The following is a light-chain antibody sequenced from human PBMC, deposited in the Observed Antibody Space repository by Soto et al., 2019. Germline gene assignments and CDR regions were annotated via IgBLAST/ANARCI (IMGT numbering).Light chain of an antibody. CDR1: QSVSSY. J-gene: IGKJ5*01. V-gene: IGKV3-11*01. Sequence: EIVLTQSPATLSLSPGDRATLSCRASQSVSSYLAWYQQKPGQAPRLLIYDASNRATGIPARFSGSGSGTDFTITISSLEPEDFAVYYCQQHSNWPPITFGQGTRLEIK. CDR2: DAS. CDR3: QQHSNWPPIT.